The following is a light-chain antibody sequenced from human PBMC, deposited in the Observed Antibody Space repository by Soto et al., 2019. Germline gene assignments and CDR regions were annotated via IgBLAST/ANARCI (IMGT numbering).Light chain of an antibody. CDR2: DVS. CDR3: CSYTTTSSYV. J-gene: IGLJ1*01. CDR1: SSDVGSYKY. Sequence: QSVLTQPAYVSGSPGQSITISCTGSSSDVGSYKYVSWYQQHPGKAPKVMIYDVSNRPSGVSSRFSGSKSGNTASLTISGLQAEDEADYYCCSYTTTSSYVFGSGTKVTVL. V-gene: IGLV2-14*03.